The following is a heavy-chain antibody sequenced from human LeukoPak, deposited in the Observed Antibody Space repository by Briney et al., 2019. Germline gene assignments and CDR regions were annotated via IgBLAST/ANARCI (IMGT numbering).Heavy chain of an antibody. CDR2: GSPYKGDS. D-gene: IGHD6-19*01. J-gene: IGHJ4*02. CDR3: ARVSYNTGWNGDY. Sequence: ASVKVSCKTSGYTFSSYGVDWVRQAPGQGLEWMGWGSPYKGDSKFAEKFQGRVTMTTDTSTSTAFMELRSLRSDDTGVYYCARVSYNTGWNGDYWGQGTLVTVSS. V-gene: IGHV1-18*01. CDR1: GYTFSSYG.